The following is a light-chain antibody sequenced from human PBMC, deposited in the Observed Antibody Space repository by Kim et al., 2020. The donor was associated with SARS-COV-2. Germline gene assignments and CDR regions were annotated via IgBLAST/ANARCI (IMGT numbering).Light chain of an antibody. Sequence: DIVMTQSPDSLAVSLGETATLNCKSSQTVLYNSNNKNYLAWYQQKPGQAPKLLIYWASIRESGVSDRFSGSGSETDFTLTISSLRAEDGAVYYCQQYYSTPPSFGQGTKLEI. V-gene: IGKV4-1*01. CDR3: QQYYSTPPS. CDR2: WAS. J-gene: IGKJ2*03. CDR1: QTVLYNSNNKNY.